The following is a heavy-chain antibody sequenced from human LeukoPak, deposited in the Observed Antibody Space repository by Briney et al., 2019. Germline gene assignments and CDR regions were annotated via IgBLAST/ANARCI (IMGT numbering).Heavy chain of an antibody. CDR3: ASHLGGHFDY. CDR2: IWYDGSNK. V-gene: IGHV3-33*01. D-gene: IGHD3-16*01. CDR1: GFTFSSYG. Sequence: GGSLRLSCAASGFTFSSYGMHRVRQAPGKGLEWVAVIWYDGSNKYYADSVKGRFTISRDNSKNTLYLQMNSLRAEDTAVYYCASHLGGHFDYWGQGTLVTVSS. J-gene: IGHJ4*02.